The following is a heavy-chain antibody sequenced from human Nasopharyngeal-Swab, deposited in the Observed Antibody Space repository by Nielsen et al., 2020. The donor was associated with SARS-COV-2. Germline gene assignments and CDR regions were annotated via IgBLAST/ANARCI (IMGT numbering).Heavy chain of an antibody. CDR2: INTNTGNP. J-gene: IGHJ4*02. CDR3: ARSNCSSTSCYDF. Sequence: ASVEVSCKASGYTFTSYAMNWVRQAPGQGLEWMGWINTNTGNPTYAQGFTGRLVLTLDTSVSTAYLQISSLKAEDTDVYYCARSNCSSTSCYDFWGQGTLVTVSS. V-gene: IGHV7-4-1*02. D-gene: IGHD2-2*01. CDR1: GYTFTSYA.